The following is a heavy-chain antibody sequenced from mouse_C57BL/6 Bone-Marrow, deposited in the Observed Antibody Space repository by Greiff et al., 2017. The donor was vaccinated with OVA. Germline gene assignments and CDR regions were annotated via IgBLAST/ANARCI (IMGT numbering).Heavy chain of an antibody. D-gene: IGHD2-10*02. CDR2: IYPGDGDT. CDR3: ARRSIFAY. Sequence: LQESGPELVKPGASVKISCKASGYAFSSSWMNWVKQRPGKGLEWIGRIYPGDGDTNYNGKFKGKATLTADKSSSTAYMQLSSLTSEDSAVYFCARRSIFAYWGQGTLVTVSA. J-gene: IGHJ3*01. V-gene: IGHV1-82*01. CDR1: GYAFSSSW.